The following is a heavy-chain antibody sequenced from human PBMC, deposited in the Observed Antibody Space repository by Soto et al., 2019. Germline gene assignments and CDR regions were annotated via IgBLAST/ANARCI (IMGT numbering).Heavy chain of an antibody. CDR1: GFSFRSYG. CDR2: ISYDGNNK. CDR3: AKEYNFYINYYYVMDV. Sequence: QVQLVESGGGVVQPGRSLRLSCAASGFSFRSYGMHWVRQAPGKGLEWVAVISYDGNNKYYLDSVNGRFTISRDNAKNTLYLQMNSLRAEDTAVYHCAKEYNFYINYYYVMDVWGQGTTVTVSS. V-gene: IGHV3-30*18. J-gene: IGHJ6*02. D-gene: IGHD1-1*01.